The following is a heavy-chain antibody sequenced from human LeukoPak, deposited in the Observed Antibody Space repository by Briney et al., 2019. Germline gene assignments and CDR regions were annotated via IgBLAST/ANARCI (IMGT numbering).Heavy chain of an antibody. V-gene: IGHV3-23*01. CDR3: AKDARRSSGWYFFDH. CDR2: ISDSGDRT. J-gene: IGHJ4*02. D-gene: IGHD6-19*01. Sequence: GGSLRLSCAASGFAFSRQDMGWVRQAPGKGLEWVSAISDSGDRTYYVDSVKGRFTISRDNSKNTLYLQMNSLRADDTAVYYYAKDARRSSGWYFFDHWGQGILVTVSS. CDR1: GFAFSRQD.